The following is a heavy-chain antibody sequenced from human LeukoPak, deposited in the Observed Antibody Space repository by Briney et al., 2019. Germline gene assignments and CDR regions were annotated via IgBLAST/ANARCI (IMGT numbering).Heavy chain of an antibody. CDR2: LHASEST. CDR1: GAHISNYY. V-gene: IGHV4-4*07. CDR3: ASLSSGAAFDV. J-gene: IGHJ3*01. D-gene: IGHD3-22*01. Sequence: SETLSLTCTVSGAHISNYYWTWVRQSAAQGLEWIGRLHASESTIYNPSLKSRVTMSIDTSKDQLFLTLTSVTAADSAVYYCASLSSGAAFDVWGQGTVVTVSS.